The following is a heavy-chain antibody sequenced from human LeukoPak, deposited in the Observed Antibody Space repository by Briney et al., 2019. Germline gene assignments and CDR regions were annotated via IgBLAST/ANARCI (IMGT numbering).Heavy chain of an antibody. Sequence: GGSLRLSCAASGFTFNSYAMSWVPQAPGKGLEWVSAITGSGGDTYHADSVKGRFTISRDNSKNTLYLQMNSLRAEDMAVYYCAKGSRDSRPYYFDFWGQGTLVTVSS. J-gene: IGHJ4*02. D-gene: IGHD3-10*01. V-gene: IGHV3-23*01. CDR3: AKGSRDSRPYYFDF. CDR2: ITGSGGDT. CDR1: GFTFNSYA.